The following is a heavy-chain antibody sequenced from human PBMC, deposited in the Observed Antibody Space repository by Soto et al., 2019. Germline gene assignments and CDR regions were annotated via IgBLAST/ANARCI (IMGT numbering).Heavy chain of an antibody. V-gene: IGHV1-69*13. D-gene: IGHD6-6*01. CDR1: GGTFSSYA. Sequence: VASVKVSCKASGGTFSSYAISWVRQAPGQGLEWMGGIIPIFGTANYAQKFQGRVTITADESTSTAYMELSSLRSEDTAVYYCARVWSSSPPHYYYYGMDVWRQRTTVTVPS. J-gene: IGHJ6*02. CDR2: IIPIFGTA. CDR3: ARVWSSSPPHYYYYGMDV.